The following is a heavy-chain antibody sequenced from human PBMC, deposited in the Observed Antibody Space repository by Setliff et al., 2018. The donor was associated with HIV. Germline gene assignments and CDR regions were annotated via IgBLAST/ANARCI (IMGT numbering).Heavy chain of an antibody. Sequence: GGSLRLSCAASGFTFDDYAMHWVRQAPGKGLEWVSGITWNSGSIAYADSVKGRFTISRDNAKNSMDLQMNSLRAEDTAIYYCARKLRPGHGVDVWGQGTTVTVSS. CDR1: GFTFDDYA. J-gene: IGHJ6*02. CDR2: ITWNSGSI. CDR3: ARKLRPGHGVDV. D-gene: IGHD3-10*01. V-gene: IGHV3-9*01.